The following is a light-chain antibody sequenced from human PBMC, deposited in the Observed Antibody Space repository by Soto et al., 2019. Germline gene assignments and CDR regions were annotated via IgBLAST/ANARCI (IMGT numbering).Light chain of an antibody. CDR2: GAS. J-gene: IGKJ1*01. CDR1: QSVSSN. Sequence: EIVMTQSPATLSLSPGERATLSCRASQSVSSNFVWYQQKPRQAPRFLIYGASTRATGIPARFSGSGSGTEFPLTISSLRSEFFAVYYCQQDNNWPTFGQGTKGKIK. CDR3: QQDNNWPT. V-gene: IGKV3-15*01.